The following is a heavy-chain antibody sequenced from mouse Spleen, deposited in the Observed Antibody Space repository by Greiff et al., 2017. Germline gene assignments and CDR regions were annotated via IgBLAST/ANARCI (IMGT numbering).Heavy chain of an antibody. V-gene: IGHV1S127*01. CDR1: GYTFTSYW. Sequence: QVQLQQPGAELVKPGASVKMSCKASGYTFTSYWMHWVKQRPGQGLEWIGVIDPSDSYTSYNQKFKGKATLTVDTSSSTAYMQLSSLTSEDSAVYYCTRSGNSSGYVNYYAMDYWGQGTSVTVSS. CDR2: IDPSDSYT. J-gene: IGHJ4*01. CDR3: TRSGNSSGYVNYYAMDY. D-gene: IGHD3-1*01.